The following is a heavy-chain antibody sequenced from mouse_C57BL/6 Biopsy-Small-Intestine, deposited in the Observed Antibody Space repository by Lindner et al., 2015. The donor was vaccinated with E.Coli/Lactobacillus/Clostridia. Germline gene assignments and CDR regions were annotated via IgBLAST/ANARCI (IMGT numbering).Heavy chain of an antibody. J-gene: IGHJ2*01. CDR3: ARHEEGIYYGNFYFDY. V-gene: IGHV1-81*01. Sequence: VQLQESGAELARPGASVKLSCKASGYTFTSYGISWVKQRTGQGLEWIGEIYPRSGNTYYNEKFKGKATLTADKSSSTVYMELSRLTSEDSAVYFCARHEEGIYYGNFYFDYWGHGTTLTVSS. D-gene: IGHD2-1*01. CDR1: GYTFTSYG. CDR2: IYPRSGNT.